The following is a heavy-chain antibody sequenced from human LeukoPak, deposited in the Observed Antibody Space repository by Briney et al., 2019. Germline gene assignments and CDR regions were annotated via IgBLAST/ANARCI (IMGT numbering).Heavy chain of an antibody. V-gene: IGHV1-2*02. Sequence: ASMKVSCTASGYTFTGYYMHWVRQAPGQGLEWMRWINPNSGGTNYAQKFQGRVTMTRDTSMSTAYMELSRLRSDDTAVYYCARDQSGSSSWLTIDYWGQGTLVTVSS. J-gene: IGHJ4*02. CDR2: INPNSGGT. CDR1: GYTFTGYY. D-gene: IGHD6-13*01. CDR3: ARDQSGSSSWLTIDY.